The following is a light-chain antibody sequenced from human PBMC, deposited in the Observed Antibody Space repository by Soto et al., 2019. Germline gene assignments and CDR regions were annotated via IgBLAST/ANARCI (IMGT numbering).Light chain of an antibody. V-gene: IGLV2-8*01. CDR3: SSYAGSNNPVI. CDR2: EVS. J-gene: IGLJ2*01. CDR1: SSDVGGYNY. Sequence: QSALTQPPSASGSPGQSVTISCTGTSSDVGGYNYVSWYQQHPGKAPKFLIFEVSRRPSGVPDRFSGSKSGNTASLTVSGVQVDDEADYYCSSYAGSNNPVIFGGGTKVTVL.